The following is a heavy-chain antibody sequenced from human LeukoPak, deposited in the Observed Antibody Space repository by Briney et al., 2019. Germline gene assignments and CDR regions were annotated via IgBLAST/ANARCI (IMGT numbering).Heavy chain of an antibody. V-gene: IGHV1-2*02. D-gene: IGHD3-22*01. Sequence: ASVRVSSVPPLYTFTGDYIHWVRQAPGQGRESRGCINGNNGGKKYAQKFQGRVTMTRDTSISTAYMELSRLTSDDTAVYYCAREGSFDGSGYPHVFDYWGQGTLVTVSS. CDR2: INGNNGGK. J-gene: IGHJ4*02. CDR3: AREGSFDGSGYPHVFDY. CDR1: LYTFTGDY.